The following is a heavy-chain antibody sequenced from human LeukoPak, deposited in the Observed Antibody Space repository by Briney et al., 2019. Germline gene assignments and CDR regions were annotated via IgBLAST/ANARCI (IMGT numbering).Heavy chain of an antibody. CDR3: ASSYYYDSSGYYTRFDY. CDR1: GGSFSGYY. J-gene: IGHJ4*02. V-gene: IGHV4-34*01. Sequence: SETLSLTCAAYGGSFSGYYWSWIRQPPGKGLEWIGEINHSGSTNYNPSLKSRVTISVDTSKNQFSLKLSSVTAADTAVYYCASSYYYDSSGYYTRFDYWGQGTLVTVSS. D-gene: IGHD3-22*01. CDR2: INHSGST.